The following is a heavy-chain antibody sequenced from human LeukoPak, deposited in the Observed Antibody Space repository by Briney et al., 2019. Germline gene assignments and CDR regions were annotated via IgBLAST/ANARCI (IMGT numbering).Heavy chain of an antibody. CDR1: GYSFTSYG. D-gene: IGHD3-22*01. CDR2: ISAYNGNT. V-gene: IGHV1-18*01. CDR3: ARDIVAITHTTPRDAFDI. J-gene: IGHJ3*02. Sequence: EASVKVSCKASGYSFTSYGISWVRQAPGQGLEWMGWISAYNGNTNYAQKLQGRVTMTTDTSTSTAYMELRSLRSDDTAVYYCARDIVAITHTTPRDAFDIWGQGTMVTVSS.